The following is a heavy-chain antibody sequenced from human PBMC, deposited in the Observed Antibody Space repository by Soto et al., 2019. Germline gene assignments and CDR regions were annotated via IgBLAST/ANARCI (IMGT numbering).Heavy chain of an antibody. V-gene: IGHV2-70*01. Sequence: GSGPTLVNPTQTLTLTCTFSGFSLSTSGMCVSWIRQPPGKALEWLALIDWDDDKYYSTSLKTRLTISKDTPKNQVVLTMTNMDPVDTATYYCARITEAFGSSSRGGAYYGMDVWGQGTTVTVS. CDR1: GFSLSTSGMC. J-gene: IGHJ6*02. CDR2: IDWDDDK. CDR3: ARITEAFGSSSRGGAYYGMDV. D-gene: IGHD6-6*01.